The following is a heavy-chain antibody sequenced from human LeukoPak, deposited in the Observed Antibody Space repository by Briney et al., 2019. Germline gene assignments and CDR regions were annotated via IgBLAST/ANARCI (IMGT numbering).Heavy chain of an antibody. J-gene: IGHJ4*02. CDR2: IYDSGGT. Sequence: SETLSLTCTVSGGSISSSSYYWGWIRQSPGKGLEWIGYIYDSGGTHYNPSLKSRVTISLDTSKNKFSLRLTSVTAADTAVYYCGGGYYSFHYWGQGTLVTVSS. CDR3: GGGYYSFHY. D-gene: IGHD3-3*01. CDR1: GGSISSSSYY. V-gene: IGHV4-61*05.